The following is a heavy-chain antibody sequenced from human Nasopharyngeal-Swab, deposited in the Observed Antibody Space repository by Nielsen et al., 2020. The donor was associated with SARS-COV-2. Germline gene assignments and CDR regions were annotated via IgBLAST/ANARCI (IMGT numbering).Heavy chain of an antibody. D-gene: IGHD3-3*01. J-gene: IGHJ6*02. V-gene: IGHV3-9*01. Sequence: SLKISCAASGFTFSSYAMSWVRQAPGKGLEWVSGISWNSGSIGYADSVKGRFTISRDNAKNSLYLQMNSLRAEDTALYYCAKDLNDFWSGYPSEYYGMDVWGQGTTVTVSS. CDR1: GFTFSSYA. CDR2: ISWNSGSI. CDR3: AKDLNDFWSGYPSEYYGMDV.